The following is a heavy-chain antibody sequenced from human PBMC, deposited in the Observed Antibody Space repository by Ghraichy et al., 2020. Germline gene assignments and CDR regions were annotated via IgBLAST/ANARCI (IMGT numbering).Heavy chain of an antibody. V-gene: IGHV4-38-2*02. CDR3: ARDIVVVSAFIDYYYGMDV. J-gene: IGHJ6*02. CDR2: IYHSGST. Sequence: SETLSLTCTVSGYSITSGYYWGWIRQPPGKGLEWIGNIYHSGSTYYKPSLKSRVTISVDTSKNQFSLKLSSVTAADTAVYYCARDIVVVSAFIDYYYGMDVWGQGTTVTVSS. D-gene: IGHD2-21*01. CDR1: GYSITSGYY.